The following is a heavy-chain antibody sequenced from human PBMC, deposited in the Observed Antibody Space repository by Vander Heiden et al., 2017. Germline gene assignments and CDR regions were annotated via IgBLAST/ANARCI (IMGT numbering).Heavy chain of an antibody. CDR3: ARVGYYGSGIGRTGVFDY. Sequence: EVQLVESGGGLVQPGGSMSLSCAASGFPFRGSWLSGARRAPGKGLEWVANIKQDGSEKSYVDSVKGRFTISRDNAKNSLYLQMNSLRAEDTAVYYCARVGYYGSGIGRTGVFDYWGQGTLVTVSS. V-gene: IGHV3-7*01. J-gene: IGHJ4*02. CDR1: GFPFRGSW. D-gene: IGHD3-10*01. CDR2: IKQDGSEK.